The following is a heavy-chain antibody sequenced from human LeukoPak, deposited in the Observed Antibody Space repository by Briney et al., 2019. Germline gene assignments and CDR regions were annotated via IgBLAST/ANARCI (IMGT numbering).Heavy chain of an antibody. D-gene: IGHD2-2*01. CDR1: GYMLARYG. CDR2: INPSGGST. Sequence: ASVKVSCAASGYMLARYGMSWVRQAPGQGLEWMGIINPSGGSTSYAQKFQGRVTMTRDTSTSTVYMELSSLRSEDTAVYYCARAWGSSTSPKFDYWGQGTLVTVSS. CDR3: ARAWGSSTSPKFDY. J-gene: IGHJ4*02. V-gene: IGHV1-46*01.